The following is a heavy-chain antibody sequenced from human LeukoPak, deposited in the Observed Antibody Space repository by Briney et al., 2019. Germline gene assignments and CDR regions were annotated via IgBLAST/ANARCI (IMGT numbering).Heavy chain of an antibody. D-gene: IGHD3-10*01. CDR2: FDPEDGET. CDR1: GYTLTELS. J-gene: IGHJ3*02. V-gene: IGHV1-24*01. CDR3: ATGLMVRGVLDASDI. Sequence: GASVKVSYKVSGYTLTELSMHWVRQAPGKGLEWMGGFDPEDGETIYAQKFQGRVTMTEDTSTDTAYMELSSLRSEDTAVYYCATGLMVRGVLDASDIWGQGTMVTVSS.